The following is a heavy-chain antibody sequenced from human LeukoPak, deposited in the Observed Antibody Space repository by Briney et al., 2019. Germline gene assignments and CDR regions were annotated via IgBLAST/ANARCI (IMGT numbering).Heavy chain of an antibody. CDR3: ARDVLGYEISASD. CDR2: VNSNLGDT. J-gene: IGHJ4*02. D-gene: IGHD3-9*01. CDR1: GYSFTGYY. Sequence: ASVKVSCKASGYSFTGYYIHWVRQAPGQGLEWMGWVNSNLGDTYYAQKFRGRPAIPRDKPIPTVNMELSSQRSNDTAGYYFARDVLGYEISASDWGQGTLVSVSS. V-gene: IGHV1-2*02.